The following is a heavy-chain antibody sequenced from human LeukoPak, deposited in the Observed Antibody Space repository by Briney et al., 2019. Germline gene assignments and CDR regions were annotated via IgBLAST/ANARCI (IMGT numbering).Heavy chain of an antibody. J-gene: IGHJ6*03. V-gene: IGHV3-23*01. CDR1: GFTFSGYA. CDR2: ISSSGGTT. D-gene: IGHD3-3*01. CDR3: ASPMFYYDFWSGYQPYYTDV. Sequence: GGSLRLSCAASGFTFSGYAMSWVSQAPGKGLEWVSVISSSGGTTYYADSVKDRFTSSRDNAKNSLYLQMNSLRAEDTAVYYCASPMFYYDFWSGYQPYYTDVWGKGTTVTVSS.